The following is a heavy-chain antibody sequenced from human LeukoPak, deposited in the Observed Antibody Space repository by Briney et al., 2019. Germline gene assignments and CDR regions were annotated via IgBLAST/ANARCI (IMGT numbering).Heavy chain of an antibody. J-gene: IGHJ6*03. D-gene: IGHD3-10*01. V-gene: IGHV1-2*02. CDR1: GYIFTGYY. CDR2: INPNSGGT. CDR3: ARDTGGRFGELSSRRKSYYMDV. Sequence: ASVKVSCKASGYIFTGYYMHWVRQAPGQGLEWMGWINPNSGGTNYAQKFQGRVTMTRDTSISTAYMELSRLRSDDTAVYYCARDTGGRFGELSSRRKSYYMDVWGKGTTVTISS.